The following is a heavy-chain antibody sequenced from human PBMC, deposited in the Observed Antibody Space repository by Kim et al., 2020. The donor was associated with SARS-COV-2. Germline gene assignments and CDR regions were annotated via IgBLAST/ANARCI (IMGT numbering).Heavy chain of an antibody. D-gene: IGHD6-19*01. Sequence: YADAVKGRFTISRDNFKNTLYLQRNSLRAEDTAVYYCAKSAVVGMGGFDYWGRGTLVTVSS. J-gene: IGHJ4*02. CDR3: AKSAVVGMGGFDY. V-gene: IGHV3-23*01.